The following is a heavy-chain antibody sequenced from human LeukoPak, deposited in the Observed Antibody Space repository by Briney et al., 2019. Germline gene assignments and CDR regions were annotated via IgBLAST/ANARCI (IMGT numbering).Heavy chain of an antibody. Sequence: GASVKVSCKASGYTFTGYYMHWVRQATGQGLEWMGWMNPNSGNTGYAQKFQGRVTMTRNTSISTAYMELSSLRSEDTAVYYCARAPSRAVRGVTRYYFDYWGQGTLVTVSS. D-gene: IGHD3-10*01. J-gene: IGHJ4*02. V-gene: IGHV1-8*02. CDR2: MNPNSGNT. CDR3: ARAPSRAVRGVTRYYFDY. CDR1: GYTFTGYY.